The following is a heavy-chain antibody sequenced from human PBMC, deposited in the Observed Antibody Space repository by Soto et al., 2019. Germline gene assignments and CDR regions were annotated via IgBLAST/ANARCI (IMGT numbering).Heavy chain of an antibody. J-gene: IGHJ6*02. Sequence: GGSLSLSCATSGFTFRSYSMNWVRQAPGKGLEWVSYISSSSSTIYYADSVKGRFTISRDNAKNSLYLQMNSLRDEDTAVYYCARDRNYDFWSGYGMDVWGQGTTVTVSS. D-gene: IGHD3-3*01. CDR2: ISSSSSTI. CDR3: ARDRNYDFWSGYGMDV. V-gene: IGHV3-48*02. CDR1: GFTFRSYS.